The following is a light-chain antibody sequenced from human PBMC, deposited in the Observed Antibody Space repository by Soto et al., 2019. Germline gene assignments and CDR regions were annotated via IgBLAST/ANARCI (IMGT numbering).Light chain of an antibody. CDR1: QSVRNSY. CDR3: QQYGSSPLT. V-gene: IGKV3-20*01. Sequence: ENVLMQSPGTLSLSPGERVTLSCRASQSVRNSYLAWYQQKPGQAPRLLIYDASSRATGIPDRFSGSGSGTDFTFTISRLEPEDFAVYCCQQYGSSPLTLGGGTKVEIK. CDR2: DAS. J-gene: IGKJ4*01.